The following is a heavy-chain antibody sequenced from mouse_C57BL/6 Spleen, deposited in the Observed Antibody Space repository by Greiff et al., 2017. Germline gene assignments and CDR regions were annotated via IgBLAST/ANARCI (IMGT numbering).Heavy chain of an antibody. CDR3: AREDPYYYAMDY. CDR2: ISDGGSYT. CDR1: GFTFSSYA. J-gene: IGHJ4*01. Sequence: EVKLVESGGGLVKPGGSLKLSCAASGFTFSSYAMSWVRQTPEKRLEWVATISDGGSYTYYPDNVKGRFTISRDNAKNNLYLQMSHLKSEDTAMYYCAREDPYYYAMDYWGQGTSVTVSS. V-gene: IGHV5-4*01.